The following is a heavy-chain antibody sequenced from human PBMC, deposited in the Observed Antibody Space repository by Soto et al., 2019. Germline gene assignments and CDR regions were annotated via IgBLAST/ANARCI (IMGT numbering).Heavy chain of an antibody. J-gene: IGHJ6*02. CDR1: GFTFSDYY. CDR2: ISSSGSTI. Sequence: VQLVESGGGLVKPGGSLRLSCAASGFTFSDYYMSWIRQAPGKGLEWVSYISSSGSTIYYADSVKGRFTISRDNAKNSLYLQMNSLRAEDTAVYYCARVEVVVAATAYYYGMDVWGQGTTVTVSS. D-gene: IGHD2-15*01. V-gene: IGHV3-11*01. CDR3: ARVEVVVAATAYYYGMDV.